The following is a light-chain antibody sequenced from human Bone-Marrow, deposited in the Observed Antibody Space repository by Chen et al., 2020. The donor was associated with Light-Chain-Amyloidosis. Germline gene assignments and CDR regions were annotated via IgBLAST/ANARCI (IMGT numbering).Light chain of an antibody. V-gene: IGLV2-14*01. Sequence: QSALTQPASVSGSPGQSITISCTGTSGDVGTYNYVSWYHQHPGKAPKVIIYAVSNRPSGVSNRFSGSKSGNTASLTISGLQAEDEADYYCSSFTSSGSYVFGPGTKVTVL. CDR2: AVS. CDR1: SGDVGTYNY. CDR3: SSFTSSGSYV. J-gene: IGLJ1*01.